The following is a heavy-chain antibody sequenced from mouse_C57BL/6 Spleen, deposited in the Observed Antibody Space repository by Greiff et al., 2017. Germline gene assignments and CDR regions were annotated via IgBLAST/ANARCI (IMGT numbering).Heavy chain of an antibody. V-gene: IGHV1-69*01. J-gene: IGHJ2*01. CDR2: IDPSDSYT. D-gene: IGHD3-2*02. CDR3: ARLVNSGRYFDY. Sequence: VQLQQPGAELVMPGASVKLSCKASGYTFTSYWMHWVKQRPGQGLEWIGEIDPSDSYTNYNQKFKGKSTLTVDKSSSTAYMQLSSLTSEDSAVYYCARLVNSGRYFDYWGQGTTLTVSS. CDR1: GYTFTSYW.